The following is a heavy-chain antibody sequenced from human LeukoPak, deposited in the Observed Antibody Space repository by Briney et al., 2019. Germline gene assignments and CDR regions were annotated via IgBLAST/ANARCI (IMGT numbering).Heavy chain of an antibody. D-gene: IGHD5-12*01. Sequence: GGSLRLSCAASGFTFSSYGMHWVRQAPGKGLEWVAVISYDGSNKYYADSVKGRFTISRDNSKNTLYLQMSSPRAEDTAVYYCAKDGHIVATSYFDYWGQGTLVTVSS. J-gene: IGHJ4*02. CDR3: AKDGHIVATSYFDY. CDR1: GFTFSSYG. V-gene: IGHV3-30*18. CDR2: ISYDGSNK.